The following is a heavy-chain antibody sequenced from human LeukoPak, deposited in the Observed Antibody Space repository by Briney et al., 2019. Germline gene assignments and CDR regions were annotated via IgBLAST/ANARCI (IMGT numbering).Heavy chain of an antibody. D-gene: IGHD3-3*01. CDR1: GGSISSSSYY. CDR3: AREGSLRFLEWSVKWFDP. V-gene: IGHV4-39*02. CDR2: IYYSGST. J-gene: IGHJ5*02. Sequence: KPSETLSLTCTVSGGSISSSSYYWGWIRQPPGKGLEWIGSIYYSGSTYYNPSLKSRVTISVDTSKNQFSLKLSSVTAADTAVYYCAREGSLRFLEWSVKWFDPWGQGTLVTVSS.